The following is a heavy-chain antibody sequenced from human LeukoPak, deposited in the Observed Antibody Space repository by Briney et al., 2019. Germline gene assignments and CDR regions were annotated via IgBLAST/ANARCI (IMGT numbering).Heavy chain of an antibody. CDR1: GYTFTNYY. CDR2: INPSIGTT. D-gene: IGHD1-26*01. V-gene: IGHV1-46*01. J-gene: IGHJ4*02. Sequence: ASVKVSCKASGYTFTNYYIHWVRQAPGQGLEWMGIINPSIGTTSYAQKFQGRVTKTRDTSTSTVYMELSSLRSEDTAVYYCAKIVGASNGYFDYWGQGTLVTVSS. CDR3: AKIVGASNGYFDY.